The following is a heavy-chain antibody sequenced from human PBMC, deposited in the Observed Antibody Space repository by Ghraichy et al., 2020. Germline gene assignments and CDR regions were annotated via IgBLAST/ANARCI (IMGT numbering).Heavy chain of an antibody. V-gene: IGHV3-73*01. Sequence: GRIRSKANNYATAYAASVKGRFTISRDDSENMASLQMNSLKTEDTAVDYCTTYSYSGTKWLDPWGQGTMVT. D-gene: IGHD4-11*01. J-gene: IGHJ5*02. CDR3: TTYSYSGTKWLDP. CDR2: IRSKANNYAT.